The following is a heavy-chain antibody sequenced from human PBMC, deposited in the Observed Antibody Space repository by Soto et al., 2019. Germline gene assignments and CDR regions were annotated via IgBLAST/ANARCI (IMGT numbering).Heavy chain of an antibody. D-gene: IGHD7-27*01. CDR2: INPNSGGT. J-gene: IGHJ3*02. CDR3: ARLGIERVDAFDI. Sequence: ASVKVSCKASGYTFTGYYMHWVRQAPGQGLEWMGWINPNSGGTNYAQKFQGWVTMTRDTSISTAYMELSRLRSDDTAVYYCARLGIERVDAFDIWGQGTMVTVSS. V-gene: IGHV1-2*04. CDR1: GYTFTGYY.